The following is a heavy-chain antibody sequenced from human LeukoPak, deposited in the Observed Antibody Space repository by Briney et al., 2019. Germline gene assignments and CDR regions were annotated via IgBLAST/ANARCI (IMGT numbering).Heavy chain of an antibody. CDR2: TSRGGSDI. CDR1: GFTFSNHE. CDR3: VRARLIRLENFFDY. J-gene: IGHJ4*02. Sequence: GGSLRLSCATSGFTFSNHEMNCVRQAPGKGLEWVAYTSRGGSDISYADSVKGRFTISTDNANSSLYLQMNSLRAEDTAVYFCVRARLIRLENFFDYWGQGTLVTVSS. D-gene: IGHD2-21*02. V-gene: IGHV3-48*03.